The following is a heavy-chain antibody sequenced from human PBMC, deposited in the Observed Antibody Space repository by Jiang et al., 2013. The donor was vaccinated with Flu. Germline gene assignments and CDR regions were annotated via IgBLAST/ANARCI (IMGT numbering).Heavy chain of an antibody. D-gene: IGHD2-8*01. J-gene: IGHJ3*02. CDR2: ISYDGSNK. CDR3: AGVYAIQAGAFDI. Sequence: VISYDGSNKYYADSVKGRFTISRDNSKNTLYLQMNSLRAEDTAVYYCAGVYAIQAGAFDIWGQGTMVTVSS. V-gene: IGHV3-30*03.